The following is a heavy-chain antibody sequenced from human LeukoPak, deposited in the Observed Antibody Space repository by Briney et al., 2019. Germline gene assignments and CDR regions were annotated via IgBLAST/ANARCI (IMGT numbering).Heavy chain of an antibody. CDR3: ARLGLHDIGWFDP. CDR1: VYSFTSYW. J-gene: IGHJ5*02. V-gene: IGHV5-51*01. Sequence: GESLKISCKCSVYSFTSYWIDWVRQMPGKSLELMGSIYPGDSDTRYSPSFQGQVTISADKSISTAYLQWSRLKASDTAMYYCARLGLHDIGWFDPWGQRTLVTVSS. CDR2: IYPGDSDT. D-gene: IGHD3-10*01.